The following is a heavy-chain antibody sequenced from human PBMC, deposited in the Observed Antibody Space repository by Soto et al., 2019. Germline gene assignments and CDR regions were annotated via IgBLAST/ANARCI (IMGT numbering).Heavy chain of an antibody. D-gene: IGHD6-19*01. CDR2: ISSSSSYI. CDR1: GFTFSSYS. Sequence: GESLTLSCAASGFTFSSYSMNWVRKAPGKGLEWVSSISSSSSYIYYADSVKGRFTISRDNAKNSLYLQMNSLRAEDTAVYYCARWLCESSHRYYYYCMDGWGQGTTVTVSS. J-gene: IGHJ6*02. CDR3: ARWLCESSHRYYYYCMDG. V-gene: IGHV3-21*01.